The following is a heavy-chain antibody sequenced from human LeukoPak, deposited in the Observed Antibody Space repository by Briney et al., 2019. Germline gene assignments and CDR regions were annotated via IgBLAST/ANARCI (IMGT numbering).Heavy chain of an antibody. CDR1: GGSFSGYY. V-gene: IGHV4-34*01. Sequence: SETLSLTCAVYGGSFSGYYWSWIRQPPGKGLEWIGEINHSGSTNYNPSLKSRVTISVDTSKNQFSLKLSSVTAADTAVYYCARVYDFWSGSHYIDVWGKGTTVTVYS. CDR3: ARVYDFWSGSHYIDV. CDR2: INHSGST. J-gene: IGHJ6*03. D-gene: IGHD3-3*01.